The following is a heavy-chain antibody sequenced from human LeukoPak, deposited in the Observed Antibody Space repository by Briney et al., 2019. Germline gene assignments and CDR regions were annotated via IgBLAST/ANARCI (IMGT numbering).Heavy chain of an antibody. CDR2: VSYDGSSI. D-gene: IGHD6-13*01. CDR1: GFTFSTYG. V-gene: IGHV3-30*18. CDR3: AKPREGSTSWYAAG. Sequence: PGGSLRLSCAGSGFTFSTYGMHWVRQAPGKGLEWVAVVSYDGSSIYYADSVKGRFTISRDNSKNTLYLEMNSLRAEDTAVYYCAKPREGSTSWYAAGWGQGTLVTVSS. J-gene: IGHJ1*01.